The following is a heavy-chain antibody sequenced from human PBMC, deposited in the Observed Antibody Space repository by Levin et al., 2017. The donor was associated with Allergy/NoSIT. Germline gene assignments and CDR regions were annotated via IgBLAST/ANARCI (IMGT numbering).Heavy chain of an antibody. D-gene: IGHD3-10*01. CDR3: ARRKKEYYYGSGSYYNSRHKPYYFDY. CDR2: IYPGDSDT. J-gene: IGHJ4*02. V-gene: IGHV5-51*01. Sequence: PGGSLRLSCKGSGYSFTSYWIGWVRQMPGKGLEWMGIIYPGDSDTRYSPSFQGQVTISADKSISTAYLQWSSLKASDTAMYYCARRKKEYYYGSGSYYNSRHKPYYFDYWGQGTLVTVSS. CDR1: GYSFTSYW.